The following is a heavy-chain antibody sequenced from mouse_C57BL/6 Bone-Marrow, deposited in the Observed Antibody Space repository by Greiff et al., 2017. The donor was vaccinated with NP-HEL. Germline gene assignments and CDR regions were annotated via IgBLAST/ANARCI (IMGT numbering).Heavy chain of an antibody. CDR2: IHPNSGST. Sequence: QVHVKQPGAELVKPGASVKLSCKASGYTFTSYWMHWVKQRPGQGLEWIGMIHPNSGSTNYNEKFKSKATLTVDKSSSTAYMQLSSLTSEDSAVYYCARPILTTVVAFDYWGQGTTLTVSS. CDR1: GYTFTSYW. CDR3: ARPILTTVVAFDY. V-gene: IGHV1-64*01. J-gene: IGHJ2*01. D-gene: IGHD1-1*01.